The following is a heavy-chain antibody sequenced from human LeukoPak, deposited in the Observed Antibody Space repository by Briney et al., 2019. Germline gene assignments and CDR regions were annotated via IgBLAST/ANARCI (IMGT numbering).Heavy chain of an antibody. CDR3: AREAGFGDQSEFDY. CDR1: GYTFTCYD. CDR2: MNPNSGNT. J-gene: IGHJ4*02. Sequence: ASVKVSCKASGYTFTCYDINWVRQATGQGPEWMGWMNPNSGNTGYAQKFQGRVTMTRNTSISTAYMELSSLRSEDTAVYYCAREAGFGDQSEFDYWGQGTLVTVSS. D-gene: IGHD3-10*01. V-gene: IGHV1-8*01.